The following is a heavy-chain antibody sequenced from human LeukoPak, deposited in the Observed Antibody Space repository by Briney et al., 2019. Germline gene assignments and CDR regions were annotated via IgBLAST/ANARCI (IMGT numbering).Heavy chain of an antibody. D-gene: IGHD2-2*02. J-gene: IGHJ3*02. CDR2: ISGSGGST. V-gene: IGHV3-23*01. CDR1: GFTFSSYA. CDR3: GSLYCSSTSCYTPNDAFDI. Sequence: PGGSLRLSCAASGFTFSSYAMSWVRQAPGKGLEWVSAISGSGGSTYYADSVKGRFTISRDNSKNTLYLQMNSLRAEDTAVYYCGSLYCSSTSCYTPNDAFDIWGQGTMVTVSS.